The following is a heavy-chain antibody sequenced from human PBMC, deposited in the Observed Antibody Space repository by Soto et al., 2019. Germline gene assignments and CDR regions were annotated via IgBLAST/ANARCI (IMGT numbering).Heavy chain of an antibody. J-gene: IGHJ4*02. Sequence: KTGGSLRLSCAASGFTFSSYSMNWVRQAPGKGLEWVSSISSSSSYIYYADSVKGRFTISRDNAKNSLYLQMNSLRAEDTAVYYCARGRWLQPATIDYWGQGTLVTVSS. CDR2: ISSSSSYI. CDR1: GFTFSSYS. V-gene: IGHV3-21*01. CDR3: ARGRWLQPATIDY. D-gene: IGHD5-12*01.